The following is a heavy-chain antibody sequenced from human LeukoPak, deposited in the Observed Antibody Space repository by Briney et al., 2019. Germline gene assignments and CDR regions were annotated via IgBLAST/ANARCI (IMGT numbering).Heavy chain of an antibody. CDR3: TLSVRAHYNYYGMDV. CDR2: IRSKAYGGTT. CDR1: GFTFGDEA. Sequence: SLRLSCTASGFTFGDEAMAWVRQAPGKGLEWVGFIRSKAYGGTTEYAASVKGRFSISGDDSKNIAYLQMNSLKTEDTAVYYCTLSVRAHYNYYGMDVWGQGTTVTVSS. V-gene: IGHV3-49*04. J-gene: IGHJ6*02.